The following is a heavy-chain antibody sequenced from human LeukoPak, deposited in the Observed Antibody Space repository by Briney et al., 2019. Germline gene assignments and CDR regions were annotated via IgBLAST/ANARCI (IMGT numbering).Heavy chain of an antibody. J-gene: IGHJ4*02. Sequence: SGGSLRLSCAASGFTFSSYSMNWVRQAPGKGLEWVSSISSSSSYIYYADSVKGRFTISRDNAKNSLYLQMNSLRAEDTAVYYCARSDYDFWSGHIVGYFDYWGQGTLVTVSS. CDR3: ARSDYDFWSGHIVGYFDY. V-gene: IGHV3-21*01. D-gene: IGHD3-3*01. CDR2: ISSSSSYI. CDR1: GFTFSSYS.